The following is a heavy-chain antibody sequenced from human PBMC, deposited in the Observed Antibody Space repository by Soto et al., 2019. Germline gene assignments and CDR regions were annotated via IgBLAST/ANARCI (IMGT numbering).Heavy chain of an antibody. J-gene: IGHJ6*03. Sequence: GGSLRLSCAASGFTFSSYAMSWVRQAPGKGLEWVSAISGSGGSTYYADSVKGRFTISRDNSKNTLYLQMNSLRAEDTAVYYCAKAGESPLPYYYYYYMDVWGKGTTVTVSS. CDR1: GFTFSSYA. D-gene: IGHD3-16*01. CDR3: AKAGESPLPYYYYYYMDV. V-gene: IGHV3-23*01. CDR2: ISGSGGST.